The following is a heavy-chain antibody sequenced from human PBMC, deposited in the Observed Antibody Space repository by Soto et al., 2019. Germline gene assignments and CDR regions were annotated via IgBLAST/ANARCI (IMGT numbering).Heavy chain of an antibody. V-gene: IGHV3-23*01. CDR3: AKDNGVNGTTHYGMDL. CDR2: ISGSGGST. CDR1: GFTFSSYA. Sequence: PGGSLRLSCAASGFTFSSYAMSWVRQAPGKGLEWVSAISGSGGSTYYADSVKGRFTISRDNSKNTLYLQMNSLRAEDTAVYYCAKDNGVNGTTHYGMDLWGQGTTVTVSS. D-gene: IGHD1-7*01. J-gene: IGHJ6*02.